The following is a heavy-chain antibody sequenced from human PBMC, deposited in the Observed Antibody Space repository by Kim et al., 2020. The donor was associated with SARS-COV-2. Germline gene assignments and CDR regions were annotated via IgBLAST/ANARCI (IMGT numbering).Heavy chain of an antibody. CDR1: GGSVSSRSYY. CDR3: ARDASGRPYNYGVDV. V-gene: IGHV4-61*01. CDR2: ISYGGST. Sequence: SETLSLTCTVSGGSVSSRSYYWNWIRQPPGKGLQWIGYISYGGSTNSNPSLKSRVTISLDTSTNQFFPEATSVTGADTAVYYCARDASGRPYNYGVDVWGQGTTVTVSS. J-gene: IGHJ6*02. D-gene: IGHD3-10*01.